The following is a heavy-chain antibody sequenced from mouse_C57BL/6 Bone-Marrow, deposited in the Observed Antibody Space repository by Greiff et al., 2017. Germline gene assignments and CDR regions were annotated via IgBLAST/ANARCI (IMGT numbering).Heavy chain of an antibody. CDR1: GYTFTSYW. D-gene: IGHD1-1*01. J-gene: IGHJ4*01. CDR2: IYPGSGST. V-gene: IGHV1-55*01. CDR3: AREGAVVPHYYSMDY. Sequence: VQLQQPGAELVKPGASVKMSCKASGYTFTSYWITWVKQRPGQGLEWIGDIYPGSGSTNYNEKFKSKATLTVDTSSSTAYMQLSSLTSEDSAVYYAAREGAVVPHYYSMDYGGQGTAVTVTA.